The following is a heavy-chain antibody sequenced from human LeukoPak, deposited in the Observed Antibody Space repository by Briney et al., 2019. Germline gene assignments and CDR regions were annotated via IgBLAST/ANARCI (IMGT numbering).Heavy chain of an antibody. CDR1: GGSFIDYS. J-gene: IGHJ4*02. Sequence: SETLSLTCSVYGGSFIDYSWSWIRQPPGKGLEWIGEINHSGITNYNPSLESRVTMSVDTSKNQFSLKLSSVTAADTAVYYCARHWGSYYFDYWGQGTLVTVSS. CDR3: ARHWGSYYFDY. V-gene: IGHV4-34*01. CDR2: INHSGIT. D-gene: IGHD7-27*01.